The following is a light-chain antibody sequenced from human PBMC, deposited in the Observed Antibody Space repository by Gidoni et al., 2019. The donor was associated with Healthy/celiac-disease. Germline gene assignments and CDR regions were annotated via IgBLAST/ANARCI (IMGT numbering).Light chain of an antibody. Sequence: EIVLTQSPGTLSLSPGERATLSCRASQSVSSSYLAWYQQKPGQAPRLLIYGASSRATGIPDRFSGSGSGTDFTLTISRLEPEDFAVYYCQQYGWTFSQGTKVEIK. J-gene: IGKJ1*01. V-gene: IGKV3-20*01. CDR2: GAS. CDR3: QQYGWT. CDR1: QSVSSSY.